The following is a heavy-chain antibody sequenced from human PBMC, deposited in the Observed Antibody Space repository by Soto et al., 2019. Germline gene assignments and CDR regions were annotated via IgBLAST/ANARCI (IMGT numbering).Heavy chain of an antibody. CDR2: IYPGDSDT. J-gene: IGHJ4*02. Sequence: GESLKISCKGSGSSFTSYWIAWVRQMPGKGLECMGIIYPGDSDTRYSASFQGQVTISADKSSAYLQWNSLEASDTAMYYCARWYSSGLYYLDYWGQGTLVTVSS. CDR1: GSSFTSYW. D-gene: IGHD6-19*01. V-gene: IGHV5-51*01. CDR3: ARWYSSGLYYLDY.